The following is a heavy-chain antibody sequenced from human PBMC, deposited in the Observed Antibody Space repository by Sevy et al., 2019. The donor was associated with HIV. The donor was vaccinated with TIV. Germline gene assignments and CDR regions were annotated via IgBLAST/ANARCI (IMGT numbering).Heavy chain of an antibody. CDR2: INHSGST. J-gene: IGHJ4*02. V-gene: IGHV4-34*01. CDR1: GGSFSGYY. Sequence: SETLSLTCAVYGGSFSGYYWSWIRQPPGKGLEWIGEINHSGSTNYNPSLKSRVTISVDTSKNQFSLKLGSVTAADTAVYYCARGRGTYYDILTGYYSRLGYYFDYWGQGTLVTVSS. CDR3: ARGRGTYYDILTGYYSRLGYYFDY. D-gene: IGHD3-9*01.